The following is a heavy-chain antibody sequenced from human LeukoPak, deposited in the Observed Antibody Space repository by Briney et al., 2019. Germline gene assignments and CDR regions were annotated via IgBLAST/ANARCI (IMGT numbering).Heavy chain of an antibody. V-gene: IGHV4-39*07. CDR3: ARDRAPFDY. CDR1: GGSISSSSYY. J-gene: IGHJ4*02. CDR2: IYYSGST. Sequence: SETLSLTCTVSGGSISSSSYYWGWIRQPPGKGLEWIGSIYYSGSTYYNPSLKSRVTISVDTSKNQFSLKLSSVTAADTAVYYCARDRAPFDYWGQGTLVTVSS.